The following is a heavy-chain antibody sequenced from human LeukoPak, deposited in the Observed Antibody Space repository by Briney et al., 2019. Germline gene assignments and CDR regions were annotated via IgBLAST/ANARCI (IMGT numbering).Heavy chain of an antibody. J-gene: IGHJ4*02. CDR2: ISAYNGNT. CDR1: GYTFTSYG. V-gene: IGHV1-18*01. CDR3: ARDLHPSHYDFWSGYSPGYFDY. Sequence: GASVKVSCKASGYTFTSYGISWVRQAPGQGLEWMGWISAYNGNTNYAQKLQGRVTMTTDTSTSTAYMELRSLRSDDTAVYCCARDLHPSHYDFWSGYSPGYFDYWGQGTLVTVSS. D-gene: IGHD3-3*01.